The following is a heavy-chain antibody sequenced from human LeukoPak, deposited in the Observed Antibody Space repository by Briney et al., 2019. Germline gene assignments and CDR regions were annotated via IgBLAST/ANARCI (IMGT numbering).Heavy chain of an antibody. D-gene: IGHD2-2*01. CDR1: GFTFSSYW. CDR2: INSDGSST. CDR3: AREDIVVVPTMGY. V-gene: IGHV3-74*01. Sequence: VGSLRLSCAASGFTFSSYWMHWVRQAPGKGLVWVSRINSDGSSTSYADSVKRRFTISRDNAKNTLYLQMNSLRAEDTAVYYCAREDIVVVPTMGYWGQGTLVTVSS. J-gene: IGHJ4*02.